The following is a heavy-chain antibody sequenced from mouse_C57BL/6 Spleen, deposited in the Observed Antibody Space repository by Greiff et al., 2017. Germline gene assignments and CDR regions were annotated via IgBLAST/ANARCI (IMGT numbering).Heavy chain of an antibody. CDR1: GFTFSSYA. CDR3: ARDRGLRPAMDY. Sequence: EVNVVESGGGLVKPGGSLKLSCAASGFTFSSYAMSWVRQTPEKRLEWVATISDGGSYTYYPDNVKGRFTISRDNAKNNLYLQMSHLKSEDTAMYYCARDRGLRPAMDYWGQGTSVTVSS. CDR2: ISDGGSYT. J-gene: IGHJ4*01. D-gene: IGHD2-4*01. V-gene: IGHV5-4*01.